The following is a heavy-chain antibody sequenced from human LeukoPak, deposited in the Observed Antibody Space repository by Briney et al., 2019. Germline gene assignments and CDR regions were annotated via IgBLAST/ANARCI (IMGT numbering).Heavy chain of an antibody. Sequence: SETLSLTCTVSGGSISSYYWSWIRQPPGKGLEWIGYIYYGGSTDYSPSLKSRVTISVDTSKNQFSLKLSSVTAADTAVYYCARHQIGYSSSIDYWGQGTLVTVSS. CDR1: GGSISSYY. CDR2: IYYGGST. D-gene: IGHD6-6*01. J-gene: IGHJ4*02. V-gene: IGHV4-59*08. CDR3: ARHQIGYSSSIDY.